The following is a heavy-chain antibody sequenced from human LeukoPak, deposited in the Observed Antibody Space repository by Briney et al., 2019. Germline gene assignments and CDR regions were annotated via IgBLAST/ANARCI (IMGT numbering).Heavy chain of an antibody. CDR1: GFTFSNYD. CDR2: IWEDGNNK. Sequence: PGSSLRLSCAASGFTFSNYDMDWVRQAPGKGLEWVAVIWEDGNNKYYGDSVKGRFTISRDNSKNTLYLEMNSLRAEDTAVYYCAREKLPSGYSFLTDYWGQGTLVTVSS. J-gene: IGHJ4*02. V-gene: IGHV3-33*01. CDR3: AREKLPSGYSFLTDY. D-gene: IGHD5-18*01.